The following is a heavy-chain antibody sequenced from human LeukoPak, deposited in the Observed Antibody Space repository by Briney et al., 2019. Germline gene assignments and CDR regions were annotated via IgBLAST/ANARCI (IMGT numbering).Heavy chain of an antibody. CDR2: INPNSGTT. Sequence: ASVKVSCKASGYSLTGFYIHWVRQAPGQGLEWMGWINPNSGTTLYAQRFQGRVTMARDTTINTAYLDFSSLRFDDTAVYYCARGSRGELPKWAYWGQGTLVTVSS. CDR3: ARGSRGELPKWAY. CDR1: GYSLTGFY. V-gene: IGHV1-2*02. J-gene: IGHJ4*02. D-gene: IGHD1-26*01.